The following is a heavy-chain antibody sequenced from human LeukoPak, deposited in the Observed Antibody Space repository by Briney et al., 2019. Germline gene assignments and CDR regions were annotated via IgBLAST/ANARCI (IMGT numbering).Heavy chain of an antibody. J-gene: IGHJ4*02. CDR1: GFTLSTYW. V-gene: IGHV3-7*04. CDR3: AREMVFDY. Sequence: GGSLRLSCAASGFTLSTYWMSWVRQAPGKGLEWVANIKPDGSEGSYVDSVKGRFTISRDNADNSLYLQMNSLRAEDTAVYYCAREMVFDYWGQGTLVTVSS. CDR2: IKPDGSEG. D-gene: IGHD2-8*01.